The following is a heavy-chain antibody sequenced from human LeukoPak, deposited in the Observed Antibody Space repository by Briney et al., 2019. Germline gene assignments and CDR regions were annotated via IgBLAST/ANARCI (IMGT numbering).Heavy chain of an antibody. CDR3: TTDPATVTIRGSG. CDR1: GFTFSNAS. J-gene: IGHJ4*02. D-gene: IGHD4-11*01. V-gene: IGHV3-15*01. Sequence: GGSLRLSCAASGFTFSNASMGWVRQAPGKGLEWVGSIKSNTDGGTTDYAAPVKGRFTISRDDSKNTLYLQMNSLKTEDTAVYYCTTDPATVTIRGSGWGQGTLVTVSS. CDR2: IKSNTDGGTT.